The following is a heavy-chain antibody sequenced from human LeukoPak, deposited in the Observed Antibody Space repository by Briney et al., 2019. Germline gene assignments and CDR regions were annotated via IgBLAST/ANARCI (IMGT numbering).Heavy chain of an antibody. CDR1: GGSISSYY. D-gene: IGHD3-9*01. CDR3: AREVGDILTGYSVAFDI. CDR2: ISYSGST. J-gene: IGHJ3*02. Sequence: SETLSLSCTVSGGSISSYYWSWLRQPPGKGLEWIGYISYSGSTNYNPSLKSRVTISVDTSKNQLSLKLISVTAGDTAVYYCAREVGDILTGYSVAFDIWGQGTMVTVSS. V-gene: IGHV4-59*01.